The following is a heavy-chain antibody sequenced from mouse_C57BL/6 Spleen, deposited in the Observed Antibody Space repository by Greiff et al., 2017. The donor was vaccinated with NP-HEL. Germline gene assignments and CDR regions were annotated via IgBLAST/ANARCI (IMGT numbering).Heavy chain of an antibody. D-gene: IGHD1-1*01. CDR2: INPSSGYT. Sequence: QVQLKQSGAELAKPGASVKLSCKASGYTFTSYWMHWVKQRPGQGLEWIGYINPSSGYTKYNQKFKDKATLTADKSSSTAYMQLSSLTYEDSAVYYCASSNYGSSWFAYWGQGTLVTVSA. J-gene: IGHJ3*01. CDR3: ASSNYGSSWFAY. CDR1: GYTFTSYW. V-gene: IGHV1-7*01.